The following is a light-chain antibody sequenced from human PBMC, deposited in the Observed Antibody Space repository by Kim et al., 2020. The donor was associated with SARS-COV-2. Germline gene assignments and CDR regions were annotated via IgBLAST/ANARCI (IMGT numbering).Light chain of an antibody. Sequence: EIVMTQSPATLSVSPGERATLSCRASQSVSSNLAWYQQKPGQAPRLLIYGASTRATGIPARFSGSGSGTEFTLTISSLQSEDFAVDYCQQYNNWPPRTFGQGTKLEI. V-gene: IGKV3-15*01. CDR1: QSVSSN. CDR2: GAS. J-gene: IGKJ2*01. CDR3: QQYNNWPPRT.